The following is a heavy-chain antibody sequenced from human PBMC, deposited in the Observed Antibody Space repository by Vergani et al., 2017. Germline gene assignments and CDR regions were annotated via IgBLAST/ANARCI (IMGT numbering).Heavy chain of an antibody. CDR3: ARWGYCSSTSCYRGDLSFDP. CDR2: IIPIFGTA. CDR1: GGTFSSYA. V-gene: IGHV1-69*12. J-gene: IGHJ5*02. Sequence: QVQLVQSGAEVKKPGSSVKVSCKASGGTFSSYAISWVRQAPGQGVEWMGGIIPIFGTANYAQKFQGRVTITADESTSTAYMELSSLGSEDTAVYYCARWGYCSSTSCYRGDLSFDPWGQGTLVTVSS. D-gene: IGHD2-2*01.